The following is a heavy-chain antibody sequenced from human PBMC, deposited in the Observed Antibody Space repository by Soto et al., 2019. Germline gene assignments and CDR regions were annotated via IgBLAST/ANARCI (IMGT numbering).Heavy chain of an antibody. CDR2: ISGSGGST. V-gene: IGHV3-23*01. CDR3: AKTSDLRYDYGDYETTKYYFDY. CDR1: GFTFSSYA. J-gene: IGHJ4*02. Sequence: GGSLRLSCAASGFTFSSYAMSWVRQAPGKGLEWVSAISGSGGSTYYADSVKGRFTISRDNSKNTLYLQMNSLRAEDTAVYYCAKTSDLRYDYGDYETTKYYFDYWGQGTLVTVSS. D-gene: IGHD4-17*01.